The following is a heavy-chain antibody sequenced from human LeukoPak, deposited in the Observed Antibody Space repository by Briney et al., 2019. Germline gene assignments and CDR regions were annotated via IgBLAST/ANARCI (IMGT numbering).Heavy chain of an antibody. CDR2: IDWDDDQ. D-gene: IGHD6-19*01. CDR3: ARIRGGIAVAGTGGSFDAFDI. V-gene: IGHV2-70*11. J-gene: IGHJ3*02. CDR1: GFSLSTSALC. Sequence: ESGPALVKPTQTLTLTCTFSGFSLSTSALCVSWIRQPPGKALEWLARIDWDDDQYYSTSLKARLTISKDTSKTQVVLTMTNMDPVDTATYYCARIRGGIAVAGTGGSFDAFDIWGQGTMVTVSS.